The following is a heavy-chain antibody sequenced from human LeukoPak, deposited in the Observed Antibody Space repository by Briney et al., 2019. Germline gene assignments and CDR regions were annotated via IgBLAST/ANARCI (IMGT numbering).Heavy chain of an antibody. J-gene: IGHJ1*01. CDR2: TYSGGTT. D-gene: IGHD3-22*01. Sequence: QPGGSLRLSCAVSGLTFSSDYINWVRQAPGKGLEWVSVTYSGGTTSYSDSVKGRFIISRDNSKNTLYLQMNSLRAEDTAVYYCARDGMIGLGYYDSSAPRYFQHWGQGTLVTVSS. V-gene: IGHV3-66*01. CDR3: ARDGMIGLGYYDSSAPRYFQH. CDR1: GLTFSSDY.